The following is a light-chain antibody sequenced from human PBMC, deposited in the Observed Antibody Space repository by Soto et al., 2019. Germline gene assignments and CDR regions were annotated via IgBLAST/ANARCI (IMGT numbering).Light chain of an antibody. CDR3: QQYESYSLT. Sequence: DIQMTQSPSTLSASVGDSLTITCRASHSIRDCLAWYQQKPGKAPHLLIYDASTLEDGVPSRFSGSGSGTEFTLTISSLRPDDFSTYNCQQYESYSLTFGGGTSVELK. CDR2: DAS. V-gene: IGKV1-5*01. CDR1: HSIRDC. J-gene: IGKJ4*01.